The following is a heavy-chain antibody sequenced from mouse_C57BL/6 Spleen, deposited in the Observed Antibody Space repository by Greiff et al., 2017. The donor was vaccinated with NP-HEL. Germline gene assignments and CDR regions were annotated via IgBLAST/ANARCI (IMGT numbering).Heavy chain of an antibody. J-gene: IGHJ4*01. CDR3: ARRDYYYGSSGGYYAMDY. D-gene: IGHD1-1*01. CDR1: GYTFTSYW. Sequence: VKLQQPGAELVMPGASVKLSCKASGYTFTSYWMHWVKQRPGQGLEWIGEIDPSDSYTNYNQKFKGKSTLTVDKSSSTAYMQLSSLTSEDSAVYYCARRDYYYGSSGGYYAMDYWGQGTSVTVSS. V-gene: IGHV1-69*01. CDR2: IDPSDSYT.